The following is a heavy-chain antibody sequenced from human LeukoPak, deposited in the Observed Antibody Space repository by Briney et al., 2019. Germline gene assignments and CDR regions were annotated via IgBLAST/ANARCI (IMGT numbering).Heavy chain of an antibody. CDR2: IHYSGST. V-gene: IGHV4-39*01. D-gene: IGHD6-19*01. J-gene: IGHJ5*02. Sequence: GSLRLSCSGSGFTFSSYAIHWVRQPPGKGLEWIASIHYSGSTYYNPSLKSRVTISVDTSKNQFSLQLSSVTAADTAVYYCARRDTSGRFGRFDPWGQGTLVTVSS. CDR1: GFTFSSYAIH. CDR3: ARRDTSGRFGRFDP.